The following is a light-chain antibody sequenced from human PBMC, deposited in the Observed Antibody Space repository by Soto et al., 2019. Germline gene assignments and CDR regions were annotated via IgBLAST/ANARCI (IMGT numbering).Light chain of an antibody. J-gene: IGKJ4*01. CDR3: QQRSNWPRA. Sequence: EIVMTQSPAILSVSPGERATLSCRASQSVSSYLAWYQQKPGQAPRLLIYDASKRATGIPARFSGSGSGTDFTLTISSLGPEDFAVYYCQQRSNWPRAFGGGTKVDIK. CDR2: DAS. V-gene: IGKV3-11*01. CDR1: QSVSSY.